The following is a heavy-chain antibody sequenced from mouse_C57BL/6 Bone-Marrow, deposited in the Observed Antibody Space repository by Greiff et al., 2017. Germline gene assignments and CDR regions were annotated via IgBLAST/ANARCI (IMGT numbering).Heavy chain of an antibody. D-gene: IGHD1-1*02. Sequence: VQLQQSGAELVRPGASVKLSCTASGFNIKDDYMHWVKQRPEQGLEWIGWIDPENGDTKYASKFQGKATITADTSSNTAYLQLSSLTSEDTAVYYCTTYGLFDYWGRGTTLTVSS. CDR3: TTYGLFDY. CDR2: IDPENGDT. V-gene: IGHV14-4*01. CDR1: GFNIKDDY. J-gene: IGHJ2*01.